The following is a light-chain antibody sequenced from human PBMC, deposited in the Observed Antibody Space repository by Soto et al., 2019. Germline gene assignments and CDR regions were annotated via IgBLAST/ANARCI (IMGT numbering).Light chain of an antibody. J-gene: IGKJ1*01. CDR1: QSIRSNY. CDR2: GES. Sequence: ETVLTQSPGTLSLSPGQRATLSCRASQSIRSNYLAWYRQTPGQAPRLLIYGESKRASGIADRFSGSGSGTGFTLIISRLEPEDFALYYCQQYGSSPWTFGQGTKVEIK. V-gene: IGKV3-20*01. CDR3: QQYGSSPWT.